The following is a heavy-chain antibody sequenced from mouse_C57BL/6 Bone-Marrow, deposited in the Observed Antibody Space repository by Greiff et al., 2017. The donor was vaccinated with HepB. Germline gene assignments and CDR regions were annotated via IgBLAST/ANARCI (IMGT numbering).Heavy chain of an antibody. CDR3: TRRTTVGYFDV. D-gene: IGHD1-1*01. Sequence: QVQLQQSDAELVKPGASVKISCKVSGYTFTDHTIHWMKQRPEQGLEWIGYIYPSDGSSRYNEKFKGKATLTEDNSSSTAYMQLNSLTSEDSAVFFCTRRTTVGYFDVWGTGTTVTVSS. CDR1: GYTFTDHT. V-gene: IGHV1-78*01. J-gene: IGHJ1*03. CDR2: IYPSDGSS.